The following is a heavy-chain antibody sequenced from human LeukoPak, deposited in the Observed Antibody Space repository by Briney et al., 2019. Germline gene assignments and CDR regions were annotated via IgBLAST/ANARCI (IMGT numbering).Heavy chain of an antibody. Sequence: SETLSLTCAVYGGSFSNYYWSWIRQPPGKGLEWIGEINHSGSTNYNPSLKSRVTISVDTSKNQFSLKLSSVTAADTAVYYCARWRNSGSFRGYYYYGMDVWGQGTTVTVSS. CDR2: INHSGST. CDR1: GGSFSNYY. CDR3: ARWRNSGSFRGYYYYGMDV. D-gene: IGHD1-26*01. V-gene: IGHV4-34*01. J-gene: IGHJ6*02.